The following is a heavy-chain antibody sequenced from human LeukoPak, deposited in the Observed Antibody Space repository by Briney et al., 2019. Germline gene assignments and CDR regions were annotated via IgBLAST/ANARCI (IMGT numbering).Heavy chain of an antibody. Sequence: PGGSLRLSCAASGFTFSSYWMSWVRQAPGRGLEWVAKIKKDGSDKFYVDSVKGRFTISRDNGKDSLYLQMNSLRVEDTAVYYCARDFEFGDENDCWGQGALVTVSS. V-gene: IGHV3-7*03. CDR2: IKKDGSDK. CDR3: ARDFEFGDENDC. CDR1: GFTFSSYW. J-gene: IGHJ4*02. D-gene: IGHD4-17*01.